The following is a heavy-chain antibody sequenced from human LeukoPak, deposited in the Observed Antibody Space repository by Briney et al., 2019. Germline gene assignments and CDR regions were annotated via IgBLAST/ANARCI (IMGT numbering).Heavy chain of an antibody. V-gene: IGHV1-69*13. J-gene: IGHJ6*04. CDR1: GGTFSSYA. CDR3: AREAVVTAAIGYYYYGMDV. CDR2: IIPIFGTA. D-gene: IGHD2-2*01. Sequence: GPSVRDSCKASGGTFSSYAISWVRQAPGQGLEWLGGIIPIFGTANYAQKFQGRVTITAEESTSTAYMELSSLRSEDTAVYYCAREAVVTAAIGYYYYGMDVWGKGTTVTVSS.